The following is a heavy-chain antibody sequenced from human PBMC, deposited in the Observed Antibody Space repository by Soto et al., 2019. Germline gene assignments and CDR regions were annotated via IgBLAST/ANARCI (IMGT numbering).Heavy chain of an antibody. CDR2: ISSSSSYI. Sequence: PGGSLRLSCAASGFAFTNAWMTWVRQAPGKGLEWVSSISSSSSYIYYADSVKGRFTISRDNAKNSLYLQMNSLRAEDTAVYYCARDPARGSGIFAEIEHDYWGQGTLVTVSS. D-gene: IGHD3-10*01. CDR1: GFAFTNAW. V-gene: IGHV3-21*01. CDR3: ARDPARGSGIFAEIEHDY. J-gene: IGHJ4*02.